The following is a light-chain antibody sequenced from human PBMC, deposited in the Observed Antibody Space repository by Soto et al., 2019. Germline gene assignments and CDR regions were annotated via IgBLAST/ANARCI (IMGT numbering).Light chain of an antibody. CDR1: SSNIGNNF. V-gene: IGLV1-47*01. CDR3: AAWDDSLSVWV. CDR2: RNI. Sequence: QSVLTQPPSASGTPGQRVTISCSGSSSNIGNNFVFWHQQLPGTAPKLLISRNIQRPSGVPDRFSGSKSGTSASLAISGLRSEDEADYYFAAWDDSLSVWVFGGGTQLTVL. J-gene: IGLJ3*02.